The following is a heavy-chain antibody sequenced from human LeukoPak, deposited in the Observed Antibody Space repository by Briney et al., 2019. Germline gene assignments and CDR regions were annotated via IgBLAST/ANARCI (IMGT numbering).Heavy chain of an antibody. J-gene: IGHJ3*02. CDR2: IYYSGST. D-gene: IGHD3-10*01. V-gene: IGHV4-59*01. CDR1: GFTFSDYY. Sequence: GSLRLSCAASGFTFSDYYMAWIRQPPGKGLEWIGYIYYSGSTNYNPSLKSRVTISVDTSKNQFSLKLSSVTAADTAVYYCARDRGTMVRGVIIHDAFDIWGQGTMVTVSS. CDR3: ARDRGTMVRGVIIHDAFDI.